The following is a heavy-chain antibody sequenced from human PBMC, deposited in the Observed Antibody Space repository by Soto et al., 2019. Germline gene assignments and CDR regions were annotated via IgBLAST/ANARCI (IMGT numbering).Heavy chain of an antibody. CDR1: GFTFSSYA. J-gene: IGHJ5*01. V-gene: IGHV3-23*01. CDR3: AKDVNIVVVPAAFRVLKPNNWFDS. D-gene: IGHD2-2*01. CDR2: ISGSGGST. Sequence: GWSLRLSCAASGFTFSSYAMSWVRQAPGKGLEWVSAISGSGGSTYYADSVKGRFTISRDNSKNTLYLQMNSLRAEDTAAYYCAKDVNIVVVPAAFRVLKPNNWFDSCGQGTMFTVPS.